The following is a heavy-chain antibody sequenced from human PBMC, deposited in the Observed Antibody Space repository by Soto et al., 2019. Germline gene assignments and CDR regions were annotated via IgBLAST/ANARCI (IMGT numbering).Heavy chain of an antibody. J-gene: IGHJ3*02. CDR3: ARGRGYCSGGSCYYDAFDI. CDR2: ISSNGGST. V-gene: IGHV3-64*01. D-gene: IGHD2-15*01. CDR1: GFTFSSYA. Sequence: EVQLVESGGGLVQPGGSLRLSCAASGFTFSSYAMHWVRQAPGKGLEYVSAISSNGGSTYYANSVKGRFTISRDNSKNTLYLQMGSLRAEDMAVYYCARGRGYCSGGSCYYDAFDIWGQGQWSPSLQ.